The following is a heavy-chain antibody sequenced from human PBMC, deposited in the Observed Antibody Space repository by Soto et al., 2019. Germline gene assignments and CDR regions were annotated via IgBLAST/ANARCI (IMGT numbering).Heavy chain of an antibody. J-gene: IGHJ2*01. V-gene: IGHV1-3*01. CDR2: INAGNGNT. Sequence: ASVKVSCKASGYTFTSHAMHWVRQAPGQRLEWMGWINAGNGNTKYSQKFQGRVTITRDTSASTAYMELSSLRSEDTAVYYCARVNPYSSGWENPYWYFDLWGRGTLVTVSS. CDR3: ARVNPYSSGWENPYWYFDL. D-gene: IGHD6-19*01. CDR1: GYTFTSHA.